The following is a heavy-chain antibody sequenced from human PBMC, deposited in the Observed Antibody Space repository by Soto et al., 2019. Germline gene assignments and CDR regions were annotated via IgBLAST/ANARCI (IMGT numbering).Heavy chain of an antibody. Sequence: SETLSLTCVVSGGSIRSSNWWTWVRQPPGKRLEWIGEVYQSGATTYNPSLESRVTIAIDTSKNQFSLKLTSVTAADTALYYCAREGANYAGGPVAFDVWGQGTMVTVSS. J-gene: IGHJ3*01. D-gene: IGHD1-26*01. CDR2: VYQSGAT. V-gene: IGHV4-4*02. CDR3: AREGANYAGGPVAFDV. CDR1: GGSIRSSNW.